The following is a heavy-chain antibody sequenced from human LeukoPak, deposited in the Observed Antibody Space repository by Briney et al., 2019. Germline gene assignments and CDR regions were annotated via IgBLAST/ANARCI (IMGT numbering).Heavy chain of an antibody. V-gene: IGHV1-69*05. J-gene: IGHJ5*02. CDR1: GGTFSSYA. Sequence: ASVKVSCKASGGTFSSYAISWVRQAPGQGLEWMGGIIPIFGTANYAQKSQGRGTITTDESTSTAYMELSSLRSEDTAVYYCARGLRDYDFWSGRWFDPWGQGTLVTVSS. D-gene: IGHD3-3*01. CDR2: IIPIFGTA. CDR3: ARGLRDYDFWSGRWFDP.